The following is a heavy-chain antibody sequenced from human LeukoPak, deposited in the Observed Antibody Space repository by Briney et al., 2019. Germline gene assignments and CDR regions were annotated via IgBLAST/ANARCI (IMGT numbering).Heavy chain of an antibody. V-gene: IGHV3-7*01. D-gene: IGHD3-9*01. CDR3: ARGYDYDILTGLGYYFDY. J-gene: IGHJ4*02. Sequence: GGSLRLSCAASGFTFSSYWMSWVRQAPGKGLEWVANIKQDGSEKYYVDSVKGRFTISRDNAKNSLYPQMNSLRAEDTAVYCCARGYDYDILTGLGYYFDYWGQGTLVTVSS. CDR1: GFTFSSYW. CDR2: IKQDGSEK.